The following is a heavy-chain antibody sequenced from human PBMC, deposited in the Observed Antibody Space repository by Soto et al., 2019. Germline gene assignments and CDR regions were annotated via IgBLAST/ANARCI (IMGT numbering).Heavy chain of an antibody. CDR3: ARYYYGSGSSTDY. D-gene: IGHD3-10*01. Sequence: QVQLVQSGAEAKKPGSSVKASCKASGGTFSSYTISWVRQAPGQGLEWMGRIIPILGIANYAQKFQGRVTITADKSTSTAYMELSSLRSEDTAVYYCARYYYGSGSSTDYWGQGTLVTVSS. J-gene: IGHJ4*02. V-gene: IGHV1-69*02. CDR2: IIPILGIA. CDR1: GGTFSSYT.